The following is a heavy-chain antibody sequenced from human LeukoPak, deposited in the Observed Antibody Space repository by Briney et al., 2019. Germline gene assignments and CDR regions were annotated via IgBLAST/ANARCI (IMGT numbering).Heavy chain of an antibody. V-gene: IGHV1-2*02. CDR2: INPHSGGT. D-gene: IGHD1/OR15-1a*01. J-gene: IGHJ4*02. CDR1: GYTFTGYY. Sequence: RASVKVSCKASGYTFTGYYMHWVRQAPGQGLEWMGWINPHSGGTNYAQKFQGRVTMTSDTSISTAYMELSRLRSDDTAMYYCARLSWNKAEDYWGQGTLVTVSS. CDR3: ARLSWNKAEDY.